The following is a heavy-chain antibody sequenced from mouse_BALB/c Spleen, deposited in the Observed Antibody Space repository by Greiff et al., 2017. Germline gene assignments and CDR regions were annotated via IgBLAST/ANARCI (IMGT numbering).Heavy chain of an antibody. D-gene: IGHD2-14*01. V-gene: IGHV2-9*02. J-gene: IGHJ3*01. CDR3: ARDRNYRYDGFAY. CDR1: GFSLTSYG. Sequence: VQLQQSGPGLVAPSQSLSITCTVSGFSLTSYGVHWVRQPPGKGLEWLGVIWAGGSTNYNSALMSRLSISKDNSKSQVFLKMNSLQTDDTAMYYCARDRNYRYDGFAYWGQGTLVTVSA. CDR2: IWAGGST.